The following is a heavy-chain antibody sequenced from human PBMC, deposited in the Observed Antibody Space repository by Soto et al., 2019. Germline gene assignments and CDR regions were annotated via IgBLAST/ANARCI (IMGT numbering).Heavy chain of an antibody. CDR1: GFSLSNARMG. Sequence: QVTLKASGPVLVKPTETLTLTCTVSGFSLSNARMGVSWIRQPPGKALEWLAHIFSNDEKSYSTSLKSRLTISKDTSKSQVVLIMTNMDPVDTATYSCARKGGDYGDFVPFDPWGQGTLVTVSS. CDR3: ARKGGDYGDFVPFDP. CDR2: IFSNDEK. V-gene: IGHV2-26*01. D-gene: IGHD4-17*01. J-gene: IGHJ5*02.